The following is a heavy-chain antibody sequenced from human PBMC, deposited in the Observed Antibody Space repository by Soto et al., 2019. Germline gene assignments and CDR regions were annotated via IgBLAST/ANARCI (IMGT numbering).Heavy chain of an antibody. Sequence: SETLSLTCTVSGASISSSYWSWLRQSPGTGLEWIGYIYYTGTTNYNPSLKSRVTISVDTSKNQFSLKLSSVTAADTAVYYCARESLLMVYATDYWGQGTLVTVSS. CDR2: IYYTGTT. V-gene: IGHV4-59*01. CDR1: GASISSSY. J-gene: IGHJ4*02. CDR3: ARESLLMVYATDY. D-gene: IGHD2-8*01.